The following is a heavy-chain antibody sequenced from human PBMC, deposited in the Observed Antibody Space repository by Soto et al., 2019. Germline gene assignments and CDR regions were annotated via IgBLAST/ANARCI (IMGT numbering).Heavy chain of an antibody. D-gene: IGHD6-19*01. V-gene: IGHV3-30*18. CDR1: GCTYSSYG. CDR2: ISYDGSNK. Sequence: SLRLSCAACGCTYSSYGMHWVRQAPGKGLEWVAVISYDGSNKYYADSVKGRFTISRDNSKNTLYLQMNSLRAEDTAVYYCAKDKAGILFFWRTRKVYFDYWGQGTLVTVSS. J-gene: IGHJ4*02. CDR3: AKDKAGILFFWRTRKVYFDY.